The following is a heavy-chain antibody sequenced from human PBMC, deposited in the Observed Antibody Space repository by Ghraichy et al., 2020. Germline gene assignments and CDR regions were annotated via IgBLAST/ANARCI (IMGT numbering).Heavy chain of an antibody. V-gene: IGHV3-23*01. CDR2: ISAGGGST. D-gene: IGHD2-15*01. J-gene: IGHJ5*02. Sequence: GSLRLSCAASGFTFSGYMMSWVRQAPGKGLEWVSAISAGGGSTYYADSVKGRFTISRDNSKNTLYLQMNTLRAEDTAIYYCVTNLGYCSGVTCYSNSWGQGTLVTVSS. CDR1: GFTFSGYM. CDR3: VTNLGYCSGVTCYSNS.